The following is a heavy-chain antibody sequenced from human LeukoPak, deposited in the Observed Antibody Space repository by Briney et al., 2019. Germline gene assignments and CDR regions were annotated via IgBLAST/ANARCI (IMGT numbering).Heavy chain of an antibody. CDR1: GFTFSSYS. J-gene: IGHJ3*02. CDR2: ISSSSSTI. D-gene: IGHD3-16*01. V-gene: IGHV3-48*01. Sequence: PGGSLRLSCAASGFTFSSYSMNWVRQAPGKGLEWVSYISSSSSTIYYADSVKGRFTISRDNAKSSLYLQMNSLRAEDTAVYYCARGVGGTATFAFDIWGQGTMVTVSS. CDR3: ARGVGGTATFAFDI.